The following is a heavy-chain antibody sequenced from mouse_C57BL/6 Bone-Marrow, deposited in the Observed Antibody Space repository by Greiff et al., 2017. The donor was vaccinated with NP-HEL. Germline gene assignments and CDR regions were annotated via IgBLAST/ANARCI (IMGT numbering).Heavy chain of an antibody. J-gene: IGHJ1*03. Sequence: EVHLVESGGGLVQPGGSMKLSCVASGFTFSNYWMNWVRQSPEKGLEWVAQIRLKSDNYATHYAESVKGRFTISRDDSKSSVYLQMNNLRAEDTGIYYCTDYEGYFDVWGTGTTVTVSS. CDR1: GFTFSNYW. D-gene: IGHD2-4*01. CDR2: IRLKSDNYAT. CDR3: TDYEGYFDV. V-gene: IGHV6-3*01.